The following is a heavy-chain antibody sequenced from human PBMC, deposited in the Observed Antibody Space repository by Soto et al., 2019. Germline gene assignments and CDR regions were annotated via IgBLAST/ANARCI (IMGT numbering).Heavy chain of an antibody. J-gene: IGHJ6*02. V-gene: IGHV1-69*06. Sequence: QVQLVQSGAEVKKPGSSVKVSCKASGGTFSSYAISWVRQAPGQGLEWMGGIIPIFGTANYAQKFQVRVTMTADKSTSIAYMELSSQRFENTAVYYCSRYDCGGDCYSESHYYYGMDVWGQGTTFTVSS. CDR2: IIPIFGTA. CDR1: GGTFSSYA. CDR3: SRYDCGGDCYSESHYYYGMDV. D-gene: IGHD2-21*02.